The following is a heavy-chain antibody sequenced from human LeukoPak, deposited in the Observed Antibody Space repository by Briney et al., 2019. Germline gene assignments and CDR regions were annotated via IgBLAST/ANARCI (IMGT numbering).Heavy chain of an antibody. CDR2: IYYSGST. CDR1: GGSISSSSYY. D-gene: IGHD3-10*01. Sequence: SETLSLTCTVSGGSISSSSYYWGWIRQPPGKGLEWIASIYYSGSTYDNPSLKSRVTMSVDTSKNQFSLKLSSVTAADTAVYYCARARPVRFGELLVVGGIFDYWGQGTLVTVSS. V-gene: IGHV4-39*07. CDR3: ARARPVRFGELLVVGGIFDY. J-gene: IGHJ4*02.